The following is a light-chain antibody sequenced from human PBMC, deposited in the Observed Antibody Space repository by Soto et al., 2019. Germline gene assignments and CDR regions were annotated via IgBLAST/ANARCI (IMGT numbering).Light chain of an antibody. CDR3: SSYTSGSTLV. CDR1: SSDVGGYNY. J-gene: IGLJ2*01. Sequence: QSALTQPASVSGSPGQSITISCTGTSSDVGGYNYVSWYQHHPGKAPKLTIYDVSNRPPGVSNRFSGSKSGDTASLTISGLQAEDEADYYCSSYTSGSTLVFGGGTKLTVL. V-gene: IGLV2-14*03. CDR2: DVS.